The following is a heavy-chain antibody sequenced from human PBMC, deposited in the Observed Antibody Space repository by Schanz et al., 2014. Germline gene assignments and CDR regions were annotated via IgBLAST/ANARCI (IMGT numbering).Heavy chain of an antibody. V-gene: IGHV4-39*01. CDR3: ARLWGGWRIPDY. D-gene: IGHD6-19*01. CDR2: IYYSGST. CDR1: GDSISSTSYY. Sequence: QLQMQESGPGLVKPSETLSLTCSVSGDSISSTSYYWGWIRQPPGKGLEWIGSIYYSGSTYYNAPLRSRVPIPVDTSKNQFPRKLNSVTAADSAVYYCARLWGGWRIPDYWGQGTLVTVSS. J-gene: IGHJ4*02.